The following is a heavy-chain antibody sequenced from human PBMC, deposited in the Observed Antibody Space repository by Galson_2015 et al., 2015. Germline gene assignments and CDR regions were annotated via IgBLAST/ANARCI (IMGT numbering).Heavy chain of an antibody. CDR2: IDWEDDK. CDR3: ARTVAGNLRDAFDI. J-gene: IGHJ3*02. D-gene: IGHD6-19*01. Sequence: CVGWIRQPPGKALEWLARIDWEDDKYYSTSLKTRLTISKDTSKNQVVLTMTNMDPVDTATYYCARTVAGNLRDAFDIWGQGTMVTVSS. V-gene: IGHV2-70*11. CDR1: C.